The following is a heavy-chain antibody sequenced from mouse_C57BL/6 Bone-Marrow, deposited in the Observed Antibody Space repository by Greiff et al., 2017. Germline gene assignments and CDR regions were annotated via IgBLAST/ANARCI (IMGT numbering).Heavy chain of an antibody. V-gene: IGHV1-55*01. Sequence: QVQLQQPGAELVKPGASVKMSCKASGYTFTSYWITWVKQRPGQGLEWIGDIYPGSGSTNYNEKFKSKATLTVDTSSSTAYMQLSSLTSEYSAVYYCAKGNLIYDGYWYFDVWGTGTTVTVSS. CDR2: IYPGSGST. CDR3: AKGNLIYDGYWYFDV. J-gene: IGHJ1*03. CDR1: GYTFTSYW. D-gene: IGHD2-3*01.